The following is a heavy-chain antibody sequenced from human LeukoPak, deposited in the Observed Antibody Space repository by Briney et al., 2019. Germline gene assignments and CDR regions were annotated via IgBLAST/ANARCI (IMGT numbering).Heavy chain of an antibody. J-gene: IGHJ4*02. CDR1: GFRFSDFT. CDR3: ARDKVGASTFDY. CDR2: ISSSSSYI. V-gene: IGHV3-21*01. D-gene: IGHD1-26*01. Sequence: PGGSLRLSCAASGFRFSDFTMTWVRQAPGKGLEWVSSISSSSSYIYYADSVKGRFTISRDNAKNSLYLQMNSLRAEDTAVYYCARDKVGASTFDYWGQGTLVTVSS.